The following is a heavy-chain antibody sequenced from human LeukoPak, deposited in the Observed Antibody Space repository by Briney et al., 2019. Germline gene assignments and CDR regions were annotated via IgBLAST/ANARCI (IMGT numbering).Heavy chain of an antibody. J-gene: IGHJ3*02. CDR2: IYYTGST. CDR1: GDSISSSTYY. CDR3: ARDYYYDSSGYRVTAFDI. D-gene: IGHD3-22*01. V-gene: IGHV4-39*01. Sequence: SETLSLTCTVSGDSISSSTYYWGWIRQPPGKGLEWIGSIYYTGSTYYNPSLQSRVTISVDTSKNQFSLKLSSVPAADTAVYYCARDYYYDSSGYRVTAFDIWGQGTMVTVSS.